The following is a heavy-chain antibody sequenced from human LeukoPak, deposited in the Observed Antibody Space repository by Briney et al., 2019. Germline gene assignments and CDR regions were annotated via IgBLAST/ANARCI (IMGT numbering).Heavy chain of an antibody. Sequence: GGSLRLSCAASGSYWMHWVRQAPGKGLEWVAVISYDGSNKYYADSVKGRFTISRDNSKNTLYLQMNSLRAEDTAVYYCAKDPVEMATIFATPPLYWGQGTLVTVSS. CDR1: GSYW. CDR3: AKDPVEMATIFATPPLY. D-gene: IGHD5-24*01. CDR2: ISYDGSNK. J-gene: IGHJ4*02. V-gene: IGHV3-30*18.